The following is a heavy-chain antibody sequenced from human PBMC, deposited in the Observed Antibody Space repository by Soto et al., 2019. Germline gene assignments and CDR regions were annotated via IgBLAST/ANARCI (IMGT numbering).Heavy chain of an antibody. CDR3: ARGITTRSPHFDY. CDR2: INAGNGNA. CDR1: GYTFPSYA. D-gene: IGHD4-4*01. Sequence: GASVKVSCKASGYTFPSYAMHWVRQAPGQRLEWMGWINAGNGNAKYSQKFQGRVTITRDTSASTAYMELSSLRSEDTAVYYCARGITTRSPHFDYWGQGTLVTVSS. V-gene: IGHV1-3*01. J-gene: IGHJ4*02.